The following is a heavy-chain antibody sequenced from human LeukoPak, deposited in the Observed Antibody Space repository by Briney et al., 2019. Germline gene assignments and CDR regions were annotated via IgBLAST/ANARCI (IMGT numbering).Heavy chain of an antibody. CDR3: AKDGHIVVVTADY. CDR2: ISGSGGST. V-gene: IGHV3-23*01. Sequence: GGSLRLSCAASGFTFSSYGMSWVRQAPGKGLEWVSAISGSGGSTYYADSVKGRFTISRDNSKNTLYLQMNSLRAEDTAVYYCAKDGHIVVVTADYWGQGTLVTVSS. J-gene: IGHJ4*02. D-gene: IGHD2-21*02. CDR1: GFTFSSYG.